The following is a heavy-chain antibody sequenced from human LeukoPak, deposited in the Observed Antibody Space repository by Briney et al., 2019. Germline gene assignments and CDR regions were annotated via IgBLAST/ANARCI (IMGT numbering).Heavy chain of an antibody. V-gene: IGHV3-30*02. CDR1: GFTFSSYG. Sequence: PGGSLRLSCAASGFTFSSYGMHWVRQAPGKGLEWVAFIRYDGSNKYYADSVKGRFTISRDNSKNTLYLQMNSLRAEDTAVYYCAKSRIQLWLHDIDYWGQGTLVTVSS. CDR3: AKSRIQLWLHDIDY. D-gene: IGHD5-18*01. J-gene: IGHJ4*02. CDR2: IRYDGSNK.